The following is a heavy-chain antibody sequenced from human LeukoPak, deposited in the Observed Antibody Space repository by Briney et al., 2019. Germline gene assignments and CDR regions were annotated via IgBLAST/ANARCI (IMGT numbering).Heavy chain of an antibody. CDR2: IYTGGST. CDR1: GGSISSGSYY. D-gene: IGHD6-13*01. CDR3: AREGIAAAHDAFDI. Sequence: SETLSLTCTVSGGSISSGSYYWSWIRQPAGKGLEWIGRIYTGGSTNYNPSLKSRVTISVDTSKNQFSLKLSSVTAADTAVYYCAREGIAAAHDAFDIWGQGTMVTVSS. J-gene: IGHJ3*02. V-gene: IGHV4-61*02.